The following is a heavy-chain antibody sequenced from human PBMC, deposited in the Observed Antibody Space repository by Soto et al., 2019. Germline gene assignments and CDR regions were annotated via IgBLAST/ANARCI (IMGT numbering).Heavy chain of an antibody. J-gene: IGHJ4*02. Sequence: CGGCVCVYYVGLIRQPPGKGLEWIGEINHSGSTNYNPSLKSRVTISVDTSKNQFSLKLSSVTAADTAVYYCARGGRGSTAGFDYWGQGTLVTVSS. CDR3: ARGGRGSTAGFDY. V-gene: IGHV4-34*01. D-gene: IGHD4-17*01. CDR1: GGCVCVYY. CDR2: INHSGST.